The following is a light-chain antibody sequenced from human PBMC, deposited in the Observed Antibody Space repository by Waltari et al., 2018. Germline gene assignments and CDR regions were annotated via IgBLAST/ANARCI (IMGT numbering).Light chain of an antibody. CDR1: QSPVHRDGKTY. Sequence: DVVLTQSPLFLPVTLGQPASMSCRSSQSPVHRDGKTYLNWFHQRPGRSPRRLIYKISRREYGVPDRVSGSGSGTDFTLKISRVEAEDVGVYYCMQGSHWPRTFGQGTKLEI. CDR2: KIS. CDR3: MQGSHWPRT. J-gene: IGKJ2*01. V-gene: IGKV2-30*02.